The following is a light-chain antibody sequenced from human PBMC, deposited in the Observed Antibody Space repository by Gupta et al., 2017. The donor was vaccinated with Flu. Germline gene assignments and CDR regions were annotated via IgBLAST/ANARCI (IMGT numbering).Light chain of an antibody. J-gene: IGLJ3*02. Sequence: QAVLTQPSSLSASPGASASLPCTLRSDINVGGYRIYWYQQKPGSPPQYLLRYKSDSDKQQGSGVPSRFSGSKVASANAGILLISGLQSEDEADYYCMIWVSSTWVFGGGTRLTVL. V-gene: IGLV5-45*03. CDR1: SDINVGGYR. CDR3: MIWVSSTWV. CDR2: YKSDSDK.